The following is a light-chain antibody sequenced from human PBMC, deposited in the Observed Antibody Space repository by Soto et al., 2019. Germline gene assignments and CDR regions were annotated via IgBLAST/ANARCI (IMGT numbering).Light chain of an antibody. J-gene: IGLJ3*02. V-gene: IGLV2-14*03. Sequence: QSALTQPASVSGAPGQSITISCTGTSSDIGRYNYVSWYQQHPGKAPKLLIYLVNNRPSGVSDRFSGSKSGYTASLTISGLRSEDEADYYCSSYSSSGTLTVFGGGTKVTVL. CDR1: SSDIGRYNY. CDR2: LVN. CDR3: SSYSSSGTLTV.